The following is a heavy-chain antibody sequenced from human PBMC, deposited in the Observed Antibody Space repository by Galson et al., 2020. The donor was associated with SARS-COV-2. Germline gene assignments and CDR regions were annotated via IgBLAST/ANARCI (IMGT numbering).Heavy chain of an antibody. CDR3: ARGDMGNDYFDA. Sequence: GGSLRLSCAASGFTFSSYWMHWVRQAPGKGLVWVSRIYSEGSSTSYADSVKGRFTISGDTAKNTLYLQMNSLRAEDTAVYYCARGDMGNDYFDAWGQGTLVTVSS. D-gene: IGHD7-27*01. J-gene: IGHJ4*02. CDR2: IYSEGSST. V-gene: IGHV3-74*01. CDR1: GFTFSSYW.